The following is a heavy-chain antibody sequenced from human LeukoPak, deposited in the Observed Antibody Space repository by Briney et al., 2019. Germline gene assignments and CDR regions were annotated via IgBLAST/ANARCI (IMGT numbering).Heavy chain of an antibody. J-gene: IGHJ4*02. Sequence: GGSLRLSCAPSGFTLSSYWMHCARPVPGKGRVWVSHINNDGSSTTYADSVKGRFTISRDNSKNTLYLQMNSLRGEDTAVYYCAKDIAARRFLFMIFDYWGQGPLVTVSS. CDR1: GFTLSSYW. CDR3: AKDIAARRFLFMIFDY. V-gene: IGHV3-74*01. CDR2: INNDGSST. D-gene: IGHD6-6*01.